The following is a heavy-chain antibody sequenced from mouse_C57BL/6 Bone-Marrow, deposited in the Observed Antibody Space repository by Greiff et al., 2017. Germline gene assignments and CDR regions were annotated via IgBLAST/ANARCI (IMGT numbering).Heavy chain of an antibody. D-gene: IGHD2-3*01. J-gene: IGHJ2*01. CDR3: APMISYYFDY. CDR1: GYTFTSYG. V-gene: IGHV1-81*01. CDR2: IYPRSGNT. Sequence: QVQLQQSGAELARPGASVKLSCKASGYTFTSYGISWVKQRTGQGLEWIGEIYPRSGNTYYNEKFKGKATLTVDTSSSTAYMQLSSLTSEDSAVYYSAPMISYYFDYWGQGTTLTVSS.